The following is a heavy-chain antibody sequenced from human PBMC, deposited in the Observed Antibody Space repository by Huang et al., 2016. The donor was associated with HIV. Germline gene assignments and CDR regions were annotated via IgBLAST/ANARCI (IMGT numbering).Heavy chain of an antibody. J-gene: IGHJ2*01. CDR2: INDKGYT. CDR3: ARASWYEPRSWYFGL. D-gene: IGHD6-13*01. CDR1: GGSGSGHY. V-gene: IGHV4-34*01. Sequence: QVQLQQWGAGLLKPSETLSLTCAVYGGSGSGHYWSWIRQTPGKGLEWLAEINDKGYTNYNPALKSRVTRSVHTSSNQFSLKLNAVTAADAAVYYCARASWYEPRSWYFGLWGRGTLVTVSS.